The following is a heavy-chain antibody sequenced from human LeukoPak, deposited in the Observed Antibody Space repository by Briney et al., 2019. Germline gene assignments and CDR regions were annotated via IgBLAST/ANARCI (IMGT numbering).Heavy chain of an antibody. D-gene: IGHD2-15*01. J-gene: IGHJ5*02. CDR3: ARLSYWWFDP. Sequence: SETLSLTCTVSGGSISSYYWSWIRQPPGKGLGWIGYIYYSGSTNYNPSLKSRVTISVDTSKDQFSLKLSSVTAADTAVYYCARLSYWWFDPWGQGTLVTVSS. CDR1: GGSISSYY. V-gene: IGHV4-59*01. CDR2: IYYSGST.